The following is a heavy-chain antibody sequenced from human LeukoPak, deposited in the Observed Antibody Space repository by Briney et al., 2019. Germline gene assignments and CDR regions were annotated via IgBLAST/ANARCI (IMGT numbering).Heavy chain of an antibody. CDR3: PRGRNSSFDY. V-gene: IGHV6-1*01. D-gene: IGHD1-14*01. CDR2: TYYESKGEY. Sequence: SQTLSLTRAIYGDSVSANRVPWNWIRLSPSRGLEWLGRTYYESKGEYEYAQCLKRRITIKLDTSRNQSYLQLQSVRPWHTAVYYCPRGRNSSFDYWGQGILVTVSS. CDR1: GDSVSANRVP. J-gene: IGHJ4*02.